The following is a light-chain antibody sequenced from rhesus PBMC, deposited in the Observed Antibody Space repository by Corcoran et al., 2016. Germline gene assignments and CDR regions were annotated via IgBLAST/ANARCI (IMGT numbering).Light chain of an antibody. Sequence: ETVVTQSPATLALSPGERATLSCRASQSVGSYLAWYQQKPGQAPRPLIYGASSRATGIPDRFSGSGYGPDFTLHISSLEPEYVGVYSFQRSSTLLTFGGGTKVEIK. CDR2: GAS. CDR1: QSVGSY. V-gene: IGKV3-24*04. J-gene: IGKJ4*01. CDR3: QRSSTLLT.